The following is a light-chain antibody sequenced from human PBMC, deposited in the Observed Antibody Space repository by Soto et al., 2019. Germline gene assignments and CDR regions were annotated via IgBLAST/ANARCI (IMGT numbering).Light chain of an antibody. CDR1: QSLGSN. J-gene: IGKJ1*01. CDR2: ATS. Sequence: EIVMTQSPATLSVSPGERAALSCWASQSLGSNLAWYHQKPGQAPRLLLFATSSRATGVPDRFSGDGSGTEFTLTISSLQSEDFGVYYCQKYNEWPWTFGPGTKGDIK. CDR3: QKYNEWPWT. V-gene: IGKV3-15*01.